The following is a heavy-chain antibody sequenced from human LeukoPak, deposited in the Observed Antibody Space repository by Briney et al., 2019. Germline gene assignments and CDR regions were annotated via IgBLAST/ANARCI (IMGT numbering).Heavy chain of an antibody. V-gene: IGHV1-18*01. D-gene: IGHD2-15*01. CDR2: ISAYNGNT. CDR3: ARRDGSTVAAHYYFDY. J-gene: IGHJ4*02. CDR1: GYTFTSYG. Sequence: GASVKVSCKASGYTFTSYGISWVRQAPGQGLEWMGWISAYNGNTNYAQKLQGRVTMTTDTSTSTAYMELRSLRSDDTAVYYCARRDGSTVAAHYYFDYWGQGTLVTVSS.